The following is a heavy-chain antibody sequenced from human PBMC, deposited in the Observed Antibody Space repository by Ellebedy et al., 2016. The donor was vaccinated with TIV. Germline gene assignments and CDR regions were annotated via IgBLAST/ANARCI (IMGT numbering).Heavy chain of an antibody. CDR2: IDPSDSYT. V-gene: IGHV5-10-1*01. CDR1: GYSFTSYW. CDR3: ARLGLRYFDWLSPPWDLDY. J-gene: IGHJ4*02. D-gene: IGHD3-9*01. Sequence: GESLKISXKGSGYSFTSYWISWVRQMPGKGLEWMGRIDPSDSYTNYSPSFQGHVTISADKSISTAYLQWSSLKASDTAMYYCARLGLRYFDWLSPPWDLDYWGQGTLVTVSS.